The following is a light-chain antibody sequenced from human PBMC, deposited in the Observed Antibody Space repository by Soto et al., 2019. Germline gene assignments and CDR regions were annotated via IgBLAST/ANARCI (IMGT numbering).Light chain of an antibody. CDR1: QSISSW. J-gene: IGKJ1*01. V-gene: IGKV1-5*03. CDR3: QQYNSYSRM. CDR2: KAS. Sequence: DIQMTQSPSTLSASVGDRVTITCRASQSISSWLAWYQQKPGKAPKLLIYKASSLESGVPSRFSGSGSGTEFTLTISSLQADDFATYYCQQYNSYSRMFGQGTKVEIK.